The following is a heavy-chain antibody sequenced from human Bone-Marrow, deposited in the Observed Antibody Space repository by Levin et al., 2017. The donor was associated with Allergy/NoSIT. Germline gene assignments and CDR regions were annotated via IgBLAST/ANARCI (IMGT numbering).Heavy chain of an antibody. D-gene: IGHD4-17*01. CDR3: TTDQYGDLLNPNDAFDI. J-gene: IGHJ3*02. CDR1: GFTFSNAW. CDR2: IKSKTDGGTT. Sequence: GGSLRLSCAASGFTFSNAWMSWVRQAPGKGLEWVGRIKSKTDGGTTDYAAPVKGRFTISRDDSKNTLYLQMNSLKTEDTAVYYCTTDQYGDLLNPNDAFDIWGQGTMVTVSS. V-gene: IGHV3-15*01.